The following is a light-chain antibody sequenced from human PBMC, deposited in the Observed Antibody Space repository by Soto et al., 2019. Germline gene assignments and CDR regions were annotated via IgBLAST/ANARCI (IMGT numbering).Light chain of an antibody. CDR2: FDS. CDR1: NIGSKS. J-gene: IGLJ3*02. Sequence: SYELTQPPSVSVAPGKTASITCGVNNIGSKSVHWYQQRPGQAPVLVIYFDSDRASGIPERFSGSTSENTATLTISRVDAGDEADYYCQVWDSSRDHPWVFGGGTKLTVL. CDR3: QVWDSSRDHPWV. V-gene: IGLV3-21*04.